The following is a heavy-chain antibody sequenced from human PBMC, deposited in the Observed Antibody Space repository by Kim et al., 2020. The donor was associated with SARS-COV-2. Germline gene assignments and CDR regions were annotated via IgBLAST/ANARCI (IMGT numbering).Heavy chain of an antibody. Sequence: GGSLRLSCAASGFTFSSYGMHWVRQAPGKGLEWVAVIWYDGSYNYYADSVKGRVTISRDTSKNTLYLQMNSLRAEDTAMYYCVRDKGGYSDYWGQGTLVTVSS. CDR3: VRDKGGYSDY. CDR2: IWYDGSYN. V-gene: IGHV3-33*01. J-gene: IGHJ4*02. D-gene: IGHD2-21*02. CDR1: GFTFSSYG.